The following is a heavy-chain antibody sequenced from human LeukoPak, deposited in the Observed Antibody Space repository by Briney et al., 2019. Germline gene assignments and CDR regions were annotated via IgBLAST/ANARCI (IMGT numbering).Heavy chain of an antibody. Sequence: ASVKVSCKASGYTFTTYNINWVRQAPGQGLEWMGWISGYNGNTNYAQKLQGRVTMTTDTSTSTAYMELRSLKSDDTAVYYCARTPRWMATNFDYWGQGTLVTVSS. CDR1: GYTFTTYN. V-gene: IGHV1-18*01. CDR2: ISGYNGNT. D-gene: IGHD5-24*01. J-gene: IGHJ4*02. CDR3: ARTPRWMATNFDY.